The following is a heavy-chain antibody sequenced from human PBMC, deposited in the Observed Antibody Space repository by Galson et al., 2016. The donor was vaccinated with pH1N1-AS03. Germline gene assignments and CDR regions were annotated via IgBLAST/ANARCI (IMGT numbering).Heavy chain of an antibody. CDR2: VYTTGAT. V-gene: IGHV4-4*07. CDR1: GASVNSFF. Sequence: LSLTCTVSGASVNSFFWTWIRQPAGKGLEWIGRVYTTGATNYNPSLKSRVTMSVDRSKNEFSLNLTSVTAADTAVYYCAKVEVVGTLNYYYYMDVWGKGTTVTVSS. D-gene: IGHD6-19*01. CDR3: AKVEVVGTLNYYYYMDV. J-gene: IGHJ6*03.